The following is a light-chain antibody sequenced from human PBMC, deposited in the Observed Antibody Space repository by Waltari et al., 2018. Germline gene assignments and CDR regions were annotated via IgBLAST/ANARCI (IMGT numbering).Light chain of an antibody. CDR2: DVI. J-gene: IGLJ3*02. Sequence: QSALTQPASVSGSPVQSLPVSGTGPRSAVGSAHYVFWYQQHPGKAPKLMIYDVIKRPSGVSDRFSGSKSGNTASLTISGLQAEDEADYYCSSRRSGSTLVFGGGTKVTVL. V-gene: IGLV2-14*01. CDR3: SSRRSGSTLV. CDR1: RSAVGSAHY.